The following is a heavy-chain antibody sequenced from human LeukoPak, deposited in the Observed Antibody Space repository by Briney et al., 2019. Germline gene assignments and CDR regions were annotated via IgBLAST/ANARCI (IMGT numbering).Heavy chain of an antibody. Sequence: GGSLRLSCAASGFTVSSNYMSWVRQAPGKGLEWVSVIYSGGSTYYADSVKGRFTISRDNSKNTLYLQMNSLRAEDTAVYYCARVLTSTSTVLDYWGQGTLVTVSS. CDR2: IYSGGST. V-gene: IGHV3-66*02. CDR1: GFTVSSNY. CDR3: ARVLTSTSTVLDY. J-gene: IGHJ4*02. D-gene: IGHD4-11*01.